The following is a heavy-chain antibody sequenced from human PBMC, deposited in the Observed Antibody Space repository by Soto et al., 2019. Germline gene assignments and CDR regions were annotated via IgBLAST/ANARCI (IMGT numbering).Heavy chain of an antibody. CDR3: ARESTVAGTDNWFDS. J-gene: IGHJ5*01. Sequence: WETLSLTCTVSGAFISGYYWSWIRQPAGKGLEWIGRIYTSGSTKYSPSLKSRATMSVDTSKKQFSLKLNSVTAADTAVYYCARESTVAGTDNWFDSWGQGTLVTVSS. V-gene: IGHV4-4*07. CDR1: GAFISGYY. D-gene: IGHD6-13*01. CDR2: IYTSGST.